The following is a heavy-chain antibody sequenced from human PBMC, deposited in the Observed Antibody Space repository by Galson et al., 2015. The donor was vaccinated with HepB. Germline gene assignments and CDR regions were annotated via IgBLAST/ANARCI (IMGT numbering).Heavy chain of an antibody. CDR3: AKDRDYYGLGSNDY. CDR1: GFSFSSYA. CDR2: VSHDGTNE. J-gene: IGHJ4*02. D-gene: IGHD3-10*01. V-gene: IGHV3-30*18. Sequence: SLRLSCAASGFSFSSYAMHWVRQAPGKGLEWVATVSHDGTNEYYTDSLKGRSTISRGKSKNTLYLQLNSLRSEDTAVYFCAKDRDYYGLGSNDYWGQGTLVTVSS.